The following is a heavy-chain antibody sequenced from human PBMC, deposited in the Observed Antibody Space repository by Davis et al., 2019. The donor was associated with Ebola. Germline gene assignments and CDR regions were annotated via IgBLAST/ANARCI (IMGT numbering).Heavy chain of an antibody. CDR3: ARGMRYYFDY. Sequence: SETLSLTCTVSGGSISSGGYYWSWIRQHPGKGLEWIGYIYYSGSTNYNPSLKSRVTISVDTSKNQFSLKLSSVTAADTAVYYCARGMRYYFDYWGQGTLVTVSS. J-gene: IGHJ4*02. V-gene: IGHV4-61*08. CDR2: IYYSGST. CDR1: GGSISSGGYY.